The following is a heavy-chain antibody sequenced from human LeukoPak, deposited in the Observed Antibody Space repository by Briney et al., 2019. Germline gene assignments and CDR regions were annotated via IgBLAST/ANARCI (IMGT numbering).Heavy chain of an antibody. Sequence: SETLSLTCTVSGGSISSYYWSWIRQPPGKGLDWIGYNYYRGSTNYNPSLKSRVPISVDTSKNQFSMKLSSVTAADTAVYYCARGTKDRYFDWLREMLGAFDIWGQGTMVTVSS. CDR1: GGSISSYY. CDR2: NYYRGST. J-gene: IGHJ3*02. V-gene: IGHV4-59*01. CDR3: ARGTKDRYFDWLREMLGAFDI. D-gene: IGHD3-9*01.